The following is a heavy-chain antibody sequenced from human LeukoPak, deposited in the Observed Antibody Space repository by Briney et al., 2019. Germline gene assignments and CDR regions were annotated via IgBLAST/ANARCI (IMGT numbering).Heavy chain of an antibody. CDR1: GGSISSYY. CDR2: IYYSGST. Sequence: SETLSLTCTVSGGSISSYYWSWIRQPPGKGLEWIGHIYYSGSTNYNPSLKSRVTISVDTSKNHFSLKLSSVTAADTAVYYCARYVWGSYPTFEDYWGQGTLVTVSS. V-gene: IGHV4-59*01. J-gene: IGHJ4*02. D-gene: IGHD3-16*02. CDR3: ARYVWGSYPTFEDY.